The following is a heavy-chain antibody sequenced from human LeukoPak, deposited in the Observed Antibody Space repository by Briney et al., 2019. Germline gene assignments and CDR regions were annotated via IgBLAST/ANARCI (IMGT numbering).Heavy chain of an antibody. CDR2: INPSGGST. Sequence: GASVKVSCKASGYTFTSYYMHWVRQAPGQGLEWMGIINPSGGSTSYAQKFQGRVTMTRDTSTSTVYMELSSLRSEDTAVYYCAKDIGRRIIMFRGVIGSLDYWGQGTLVTVSS. CDR1: GYTFTSYY. D-gene: IGHD3-10*01. CDR3: AKDIGRRIIMFRGVIGSLDY. J-gene: IGHJ4*02. V-gene: IGHV1-46*01.